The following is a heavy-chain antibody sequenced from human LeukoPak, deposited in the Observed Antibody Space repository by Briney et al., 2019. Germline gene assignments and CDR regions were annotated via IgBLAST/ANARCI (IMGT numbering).Heavy chain of an antibody. D-gene: IGHD5-18*01. CDR3: ARVGYSYGIDAFDI. V-gene: IGHV4-59*01. CDR2: IYDSGST. J-gene: IGHJ3*02. CDR1: GGSISSYS. Sequence: PSETLSLTCTVSGGSISSYSWTWVRQPPGKGLDWIGYIYDSGSTKYNPSLKSRVAISRDTSEHQFSLKLTSVTAADTAVYYCARVGYSYGIDAFDIWGQGAMVTVS.